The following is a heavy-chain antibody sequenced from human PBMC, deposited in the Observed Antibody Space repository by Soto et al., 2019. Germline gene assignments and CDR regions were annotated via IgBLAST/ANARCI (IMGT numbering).Heavy chain of an antibody. CDR2: IDPSDSQT. D-gene: IGHD3-22*01. J-gene: IGHJ4*02. Sequence: GESLKISCNGSGYSFAGYWITWVRQKPGKGLEWMGRIDPSDSQTYYSPSFRGHVTISVTKSITTVFLQWSSLRASDTAMYYCARQIYDSDTGPNFQYYFDSWGQGTQVTVSS. CDR3: ARQIYDSDTGPNFQYYFDS. CDR1: GYSFAGYW. V-gene: IGHV5-10-1*01.